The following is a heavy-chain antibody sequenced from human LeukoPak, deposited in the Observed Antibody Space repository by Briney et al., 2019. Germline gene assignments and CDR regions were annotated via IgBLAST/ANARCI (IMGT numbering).Heavy chain of an antibody. CDR1: GYTFTSHG. J-gene: IGHJ5*02. CDR3: ARDIAAADSNWFDP. Sequence: ASVKVSCKASGYTFTSHGISWVRQAPGQGLEWVGWISAYNGNTNYAQKLQGRVTMTTDTSTSTAYMELRSLRSDDTAVYYCARDIAAADSNWFDPWGQGTLVTVSS. CDR2: ISAYNGNT. D-gene: IGHD6-13*01. V-gene: IGHV1-18*01.